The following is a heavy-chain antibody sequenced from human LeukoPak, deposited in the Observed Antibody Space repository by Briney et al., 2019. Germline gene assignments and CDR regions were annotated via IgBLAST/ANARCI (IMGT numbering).Heavy chain of an antibody. CDR3: ARSGYYYDSSGYYSTDY. V-gene: IGHV1-69*13. D-gene: IGHD3-22*01. J-gene: IGHJ4*02. Sequence: SVKVSCKASGGTFSSYAISWVRQAPGQGLKWMGGIIPIFGTANYAQKFQGRVTITADESTSTAYMELSSLRSEDTAVYYCARSGYYYDSSGYYSTDYWGQGTLVTVSS. CDR1: GGTFSSYA. CDR2: IIPIFGTA.